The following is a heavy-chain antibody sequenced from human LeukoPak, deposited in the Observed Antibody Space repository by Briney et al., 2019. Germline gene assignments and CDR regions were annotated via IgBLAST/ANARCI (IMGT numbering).Heavy chain of an antibody. V-gene: IGHV1-2*06. D-gene: IGHD2-15*01. CDR2: INPNSGGT. CDR1: GYTFTGYY. J-gene: IGHJ4*02. Sequence: ASVKVSCKASGYTFTGYYMHWVRQAPGQGLEWMGRINPNSGGTNYAQKFQGRVTMTRDTSISTAYMELSRLRSDDTAVYYCARDREYCSGGSCYGYWGQGTLSPSPQ. CDR3: ARDREYCSGGSCYGY.